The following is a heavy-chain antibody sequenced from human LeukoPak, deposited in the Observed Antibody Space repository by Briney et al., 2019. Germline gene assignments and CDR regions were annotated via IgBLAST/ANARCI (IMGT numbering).Heavy chain of an antibody. CDR1: GFTFSSYE. CDR3: ARLDYGDYRGAFDI. Sequence: GGSLRLSCAASGFTFSSYEMNWVRQAPGKGLEWVSYISSSGSTIYYADSVKGRFTISRDNAKNSLYLQMNSLRAEDTAVHYCARLDYGDYRGAFDIWGQGTLVTVSS. J-gene: IGHJ3*02. D-gene: IGHD4-17*01. V-gene: IGHV3-48*03. CDR2: ISSSGSTI.